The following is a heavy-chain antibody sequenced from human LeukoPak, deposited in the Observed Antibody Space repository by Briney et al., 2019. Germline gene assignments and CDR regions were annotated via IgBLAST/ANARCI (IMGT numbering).Heavy chain of an antibody. Sequence: KSSETLSLTCTVSGGSISSYYWSWIRQPPGKGLEWIGEIYHSGSTNYNPSLKSRVTISVDKSKNQLSLKLSSVTAADTAVYYCARDVGARLSGYWGQGTLVTVSS. CDR1: GGSISSYY. J-gene: IGHJ4*02. CDR2: IYHSGST. D-gene: IGHD6-6*01. V-gene: IGHV4-59*12. CDR3: ARDVGARLSGY.